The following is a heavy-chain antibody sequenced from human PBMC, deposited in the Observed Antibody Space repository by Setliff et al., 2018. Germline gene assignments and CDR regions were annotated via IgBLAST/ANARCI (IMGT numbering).Heavy chain of an antibody. D-gene: IGHD4-17*01. CDR2: SRNKANTYTI. J-gene: IGHJ4*02. CDR3: ASDIRNDYGYFDY. CDR1: GFTFSDHH. Sequence: GGSLRLSCAASGFTFSDHHIDWVRQAPGKGLEWVGRSRNKANTYTIAYAASVEGRFTISRDDSENSVYLEMNRLNTDDTAVYYCASDIRNDYGYFDYWGQGIQVTVSS. V-gene: IGHV3-72*01.